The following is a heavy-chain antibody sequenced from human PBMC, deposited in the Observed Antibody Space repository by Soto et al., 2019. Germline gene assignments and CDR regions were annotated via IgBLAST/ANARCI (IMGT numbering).Heavy chain of an antibody. CDR2: IYWDDDN. CDR3: AHGLVPAAPFLYFDY. D-gene: IGHD2-2*01. J-gene: IGHJ4*01. Sequence: EGVGWILQPPGNPLEWLALIYWDDDNRYSPSLKSRLTITKDTSKNLVVLTMTSMDPVDTATYYCAHGLVPAAPFLYFDYLLHRSLVIVFS. CDR1: EG. V-gene: IGHV2-5*02.